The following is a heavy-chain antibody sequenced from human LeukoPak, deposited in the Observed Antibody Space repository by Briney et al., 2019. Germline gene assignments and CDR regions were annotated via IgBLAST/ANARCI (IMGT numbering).Heavy chain of an antibody. CDR1: GGSISSSSYY. D-gene: IGHD5-24*01. V-gene: IGHV4-39*01. Sequence: PSETLSLTCTVSGGSISSSSYYWGWIRQPPGKGLEWIGSIYYSGNTYYNPSLKSRVTISVDTSKKQFSLKLSSVTAADTAVYYCARLQTGDGYNYYYFDYWGQGTLVTVSS. CDR3: ARLQTGDGYNYYYFDY. CDR2: IYYSGNT. J-gene: IGHJ4*02.